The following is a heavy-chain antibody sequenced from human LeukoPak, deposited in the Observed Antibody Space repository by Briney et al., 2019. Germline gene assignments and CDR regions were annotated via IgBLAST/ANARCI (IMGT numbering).Heavy chain of an antibody. CDR2: IIPIFDAA. CDR1: GGTFSSYA. Sequence: ASVKVSCKASGGTFSSYAISWVRQAPGQGLEWMGGIIPIFDAADYAQKFQGRVTITADESTSTAYMELSSLRSEDTAVFYCARISLGAIWGYYYGMDVWGQGTTVTVSS. CDR3: ARISLGAIWGYYYGMDV. J-gene: IGHJ6*02. D-gene: IGHD1-26*01. V-gene: IGHV1-69*13.